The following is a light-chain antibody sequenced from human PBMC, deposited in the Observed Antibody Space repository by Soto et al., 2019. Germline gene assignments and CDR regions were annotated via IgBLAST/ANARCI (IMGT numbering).Light chain of an antibody. CDR1: SGHSSYA. CDR2: LNSDGSH. J-gene: IGLJ3*02. Sequence: QLVLTQSPSASASLGASVKLTCALSSGHSSYAIAWHQQQPEKGPRALTKLNSDGSHTRGDGIPDRFSGSSSGAERYLTISSLQSEDEADYYCQTWGTGILVFGGGTKLTVL. V-gene: IGLV4-69*01. CDR3: QTWGTGILV.